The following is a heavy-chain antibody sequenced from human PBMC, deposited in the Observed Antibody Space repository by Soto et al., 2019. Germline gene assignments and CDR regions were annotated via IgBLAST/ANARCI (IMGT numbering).Heavy chain of an antibody. Sequence: SVKVSCKASGGTFNSYDINWVRQAPGQGLEWMGGIIPIVETPKYAQKFQGRVTITADESTNTVYMELSSLRSEDTAMYYCASSANHPVLFDYWGQGTLVTVSS. V-gene: IGHV1-69*13. CDR1: GGTFNSYD. J-gene: IGHJ4*02. D-gene: IGHD2-8*01. CDR3: ASSANHPVLFDY. CDR2: IIPIVETP.